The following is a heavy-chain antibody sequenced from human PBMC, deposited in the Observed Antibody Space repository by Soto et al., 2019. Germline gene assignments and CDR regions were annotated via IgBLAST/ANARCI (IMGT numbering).Heavy chain of an antibody. CDR2: ISAGGDGT. D-gene: IGHD3-16*01. CDR3: ARGSGPRGRPY. Sequence: GGSLRLSCAASGFSFISYAMGWVRQAPGKGLDWVSSISAGGDGTYYADSVKGRFTISRDNSKNTVYLQMTSLRADDTAVYYCARGSGPRGRPYWGQGILVTVSS. J-gene: IGHJ4*02. V-gene: IGHV3-23*01. CDR1: GFSFISYA.